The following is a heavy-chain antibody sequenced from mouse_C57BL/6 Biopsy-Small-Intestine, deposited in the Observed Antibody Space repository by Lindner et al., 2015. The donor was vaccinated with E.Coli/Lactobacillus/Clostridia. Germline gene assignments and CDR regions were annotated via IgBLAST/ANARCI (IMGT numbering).Heavy chain of an antibody. CDR1: GYTFDRFG. J-gene: IGHJ4*01. CDR3: ARDRAGTGRDFDF. Sequence: SVKVSCKPSGYTFDRFGIAWVRQAPGQGLEWMGRITAFTGKTNFAQKFLDRLSLTRDTSAGIAYMELKSLTDDDTAVYYCARDRAGTGRDFDFWGQGTPVTVS. CDR2: ITAFTGKT. V-gene: IGHV1-7*01. D-gene: IGHD1-1*02.